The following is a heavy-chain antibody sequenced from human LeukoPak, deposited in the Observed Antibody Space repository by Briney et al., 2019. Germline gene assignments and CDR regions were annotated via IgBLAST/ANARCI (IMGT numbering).Heavy chain of an antibody. CDR3: ARGTVYYYDSSKAFDI. V-gene: IGHV4-30-4*01. CDR1: GGSISSGDYY. J-gene: IGHJ3*02. CDR2: IYYSGST. Sequence: PSETLSLTCTVSGGSISSGDYYWSWIRQPPGKGLEWIGYIYYSGSTYYNPSFKSRVTISVDTSKNQFSLKLSSVTAADTAVYYCARGTVYYYDSSKAFDIWGQGTMVTVSS. D-gene: IGHD3-22*01.